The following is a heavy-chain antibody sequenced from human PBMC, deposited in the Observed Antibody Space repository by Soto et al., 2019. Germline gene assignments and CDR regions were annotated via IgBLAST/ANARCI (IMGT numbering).Heavy chain of an antibody. CDR1: GGSISSSNW. CDR2: IYHSGST. V-gene: IGHV4-4*02. J-gene: IGHJ6*02. Sequence: QVQLQESGPGLVKPSGTLSLTCAVSGGSISSSNWWSWVRQPPGKGLEWIGEIYHSGSTNYNPSLKSRVTISVDKSKKQFSQKLSSVTAADTAVYYWARVCLERLSCYYYGMYVWGQGTTVTVSS. D-gene: IGHD1-1*01. CDR3: ARVCLERLSCYYYGMYV.